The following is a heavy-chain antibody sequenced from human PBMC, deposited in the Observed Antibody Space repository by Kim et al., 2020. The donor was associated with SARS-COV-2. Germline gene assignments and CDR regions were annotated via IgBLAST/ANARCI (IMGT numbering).Heavy chain of an antibody. CDR3: ARSAGRAPWHQFDY. J-gene: IGHJ4*02. CDR2: IYYSGNT. Sequence: SETLSLTCSVSSDSIRRYYSSWIRQLPGKGLEWLGYIYYSGNTHYNPSLKSRITISWDTSTNQFSLDLTSVTGADTAVHYCARSAGRAPWHQFDYCGQG. CDR1: SDSIRRYY. D-gene: IGHD3-10*01. V-gene: IGHV4-59*01.